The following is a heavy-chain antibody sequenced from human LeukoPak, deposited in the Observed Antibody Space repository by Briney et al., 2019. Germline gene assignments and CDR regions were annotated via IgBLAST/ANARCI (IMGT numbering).Heavy chain of an antibody. CDR2: IYTSGST. J-gene: IGHJ4*02. Sequence: SQTLSLTCTVSGGSISSGSYYWSWIRQPAGKGLEWIGRIYTSGSTNYNPSLKSRVTISVDTSKNQFSLKLSSVTAPDNAVYYYERARQQLARYYFDYWGQGTRVTVSS. V-gene: IGHV4-61*02. CDR1: GGSISSGSYY. D-gene: IGHD6-13*01. CDR3: ERARQQLARYYFDY.